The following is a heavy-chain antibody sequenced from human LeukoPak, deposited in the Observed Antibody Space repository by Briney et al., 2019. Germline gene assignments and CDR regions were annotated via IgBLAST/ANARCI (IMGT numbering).Heavy chain of an antibody. CDR2: IYYSGST. CDR3: AREVPSRYYDSSGYYSFDY. J-gene: IGHJ4*02. V-gene: IGHV4-39*07. Sequence: PSETLSLTCTVSGGSISSSSYYWGWIRQPPGKGLEWIGSIYYSGSTYYNPSLKSRVTISVDTSKNQFSLKLSSVTAADTAVYYCAREVPSRYYDSSGYYSFDYWGQGTLVTVSS. D-gene: IGHD3-22*01. CDR1: GGSISSSSYY.